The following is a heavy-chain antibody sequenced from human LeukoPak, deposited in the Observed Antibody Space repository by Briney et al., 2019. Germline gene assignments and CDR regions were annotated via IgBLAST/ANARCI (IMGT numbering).Heavy chain of an antibody. CDR3: ARTWKFRSPQGNTYYDILGHKYYFDY. V-gene: IGHV4-39*01. D-gene: IGHD3-9*01. J-gene: IGHJ4*02. Sequence: PSETLSLTCTVSGGSISSSSYYWGWIRQPPGKGLEWIGSIYYSGSTYYNPSLKSRVTISVDTSKNQFSLKLSSVTAADTAVYYCARTWKFRSPQGNTYYDILGHKYYFDYWGQGTLVTVSS. CDR1: GGSISSSSYY. CDR2: IYYSGST.